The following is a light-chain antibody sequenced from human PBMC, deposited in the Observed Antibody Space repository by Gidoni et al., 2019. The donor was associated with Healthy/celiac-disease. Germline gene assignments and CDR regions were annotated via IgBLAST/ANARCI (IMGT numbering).Light chain of an antibody. Sequence: DIQMSQSPSSLSASVGDRVTISCPRSQSISSYLNWYQQKPGKAPKLLIYAASSLQSGVPSRFSSSGSGADFTLTISSLQPEDFATYYCQRNYSTLRFGQGTKVEIK. CDR3: QRNYSTLR. CDR1: QSISSY. V-gene: IGKV1-39*01. J-gene: IGKJ1*01. CDR2: AAS.